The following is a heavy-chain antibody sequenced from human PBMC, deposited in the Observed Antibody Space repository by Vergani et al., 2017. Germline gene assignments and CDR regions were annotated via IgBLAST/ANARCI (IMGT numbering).Heavy chain of an antibody. CDR3: ASAGYCSSTSCYRHYMDV. V-gene: IGHV4-30-4*01. CDR1: GGSISSGDYY. D-gene: IGHD2-2*02. J-gene: IGHJ6*03. Sequence: QVQLQESGPGLVKPSQTLSLTCTVSGGSISSGDYYWGWIRQPPGKGLEWIGYIYYSGIAYYNPSLKSRVTISVDTSKNQFSLKLSSVTAADTAVYYCASAGYCSSTSCYRHYMDVWGKGSTVTVSS. CDR2: IYYSGIA.